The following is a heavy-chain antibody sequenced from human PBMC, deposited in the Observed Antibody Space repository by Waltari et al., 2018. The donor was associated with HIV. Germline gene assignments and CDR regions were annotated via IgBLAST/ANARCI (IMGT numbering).Heavy chain of an antibody. J-gene: IGHJ4*02. CDR1: GYSISSDYY. CDR2: ASRSGST. Sequence: QVQLHESGPGMVKPSETLSLTCAVSGYSISSDYYWGWIRQPPGKGLEWIGSASRSGSTYYSPSLKSRVTISLDTPKNQFSLKLNSVAAADTAVYYCGSGSRRGHSHGIDYWGQGTLVTVSS. V-gene: IGHV4-38-2*01. CDR3: GSGSRRGHSHGIDY. D-gene: IGHD5-18*01.